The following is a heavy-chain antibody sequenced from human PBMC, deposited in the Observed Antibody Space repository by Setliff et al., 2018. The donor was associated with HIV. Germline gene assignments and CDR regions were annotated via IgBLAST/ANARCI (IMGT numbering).Heavy chain of an antibody. CDR3: AKDVCSGAYCYAYGDYGMDV. V-gene: IGHV3-7*01. D-gene: IGHD2-15*01. CDR1: GFTFSSSW. CDR2: MNRDGREK. J-gene: IGHJ6*02. Sequence: PGGSLRLSCAASGFTFSSSWMTWVRQAPGRGLEYVAGMNRDGREKLYADSVKGRFTISRDNSENTLYLQMNSLRVEDTAVYYCAKDVCSGAYCYAYGDYGMDVWGQGTTVTVSS.